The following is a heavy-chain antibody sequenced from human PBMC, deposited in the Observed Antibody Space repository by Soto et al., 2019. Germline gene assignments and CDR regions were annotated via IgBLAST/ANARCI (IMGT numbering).Heavy chain of an antibody. J-gene: IGHJ4*02. CDR3: ASREIQGPIDY. CDR2: IYYSGTT. Sequence: QVQLQESGPGLVKPSDTLSLTCAVSGYSISSSNWWGWIRQPPGKGLEWIGYIYYSGTTYYNPSLKSXVTLSXXTSKNQFSLKLTSVTAVDTAVYYCASREIQGPIDYWGQGTLVTVSS. D-gene: IGHD1-26*01. V-gene: IGHV4-28*01. CDR1: GYSISSSNW.